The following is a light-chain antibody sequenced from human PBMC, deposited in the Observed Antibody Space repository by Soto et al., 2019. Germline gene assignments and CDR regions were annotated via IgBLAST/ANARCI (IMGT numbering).Light chain of an antibody. V-gene: IGKV3-20*01. J-gene: IGKJ1*01. CDR3: QQYGSSGT. Sequence: EIVLTQSPGTLSLSPGERATLSCRARQSVRSNYLAWYQQKPGQAPRLLIYGASSRATGIPDRFSGSGSGTDFTLTISRLEPEDFAVYYCQQYGSSGTFGQGTKVDIK. CDR1: QSVRSNY. CDR2: GAS.